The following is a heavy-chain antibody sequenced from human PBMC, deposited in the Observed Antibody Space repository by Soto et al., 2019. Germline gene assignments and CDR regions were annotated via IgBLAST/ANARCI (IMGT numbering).Heavy chain of an antibody. CDR2: ISAYNGNT. V-gene: IGHV1-18*01. CDR3: ARCGGDCQYYYYYYMDV. Sequence: QVQLVQSGAEVKKPGASVKVSCKASGYTFTSYGISWVRQAPGQGLEWMGWISAYNGNTNYAQKLQGRVTMNTDTSTSRAYMELRSLRSDDTAVYYCARCGGDCQYYYYYYMDVWGKGTTVTVSS. J-gene: IGHJ6*03. D-gene: IGHD2-21*01. CDR1: GYTFTSYG.